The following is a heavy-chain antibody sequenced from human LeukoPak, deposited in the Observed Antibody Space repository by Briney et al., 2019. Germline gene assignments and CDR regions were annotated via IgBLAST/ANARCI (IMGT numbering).Heavy chain of an antibody. Sequence: SETLSLTCAVYGGSFSGYYWSWIRQPPGKGLEWFGEINHSGSTNYNPSLKSRVTISVDTSKNQFSLKLSSVTAADTAVYYCARRARYYDSRPFDYWGQGTLVTVSS. D-gene: IGHD3-22*01. J-gene: IGHJ4*02. CDR3: ARRARYYDSRPFDY. CDR1: GGSFSGYY. CDR2: INHSGST. V-gene: IGHV4-34*01.